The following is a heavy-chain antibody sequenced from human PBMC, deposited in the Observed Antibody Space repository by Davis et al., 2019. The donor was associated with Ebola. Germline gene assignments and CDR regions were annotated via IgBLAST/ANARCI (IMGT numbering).Heavy chain of an antibody. CDR3: TKGGVIYPFGS. J-gene: IGHJ5*01. V-gene: IGHV3-23*01. CDR1: GFNVGNYA. CDR2: ISESGSGT. Sequence: GESLKISCAASGFNVGNYAMTWVRQAPGKGLEWVSGISESGSGTYYADSVKGRFTISRDTSKNTVYLKMNSLRAEDTALYYCTKGGVIYPFGSWGQGTLVTVSS. D-gene: IGHD2-21*01.